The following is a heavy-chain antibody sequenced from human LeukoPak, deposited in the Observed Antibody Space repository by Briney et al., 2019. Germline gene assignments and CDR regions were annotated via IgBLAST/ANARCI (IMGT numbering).Heavy chain of an antibody. CDR3: AREFGYCTNGVCYNFVGSYYYYDMDV. J-gene: IGHJ6*02. V-gene: IGHV3-33*01. CDR2: IWYDGSNK. CDR1: GFTFSSYG. D-gene: IGHD2-8*01. Sequence: PGGSLRLSCAASGFTFSSYGMHWVRQAPGKGLEWVAVIWYDGSNKYYADSVKGRFTISRDNSKNTLYPQMNSLRAEDTAVYYCAREFGYCTNGVCYNFVGSYYYYDMDVWGQGTTVTVSS.